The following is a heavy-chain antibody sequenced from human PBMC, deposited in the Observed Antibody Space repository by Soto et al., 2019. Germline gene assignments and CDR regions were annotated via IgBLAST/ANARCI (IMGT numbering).Heavy chain of an antibody. V-gene: IGHV1-3*01. D-gene: IGHD1-20*01. CDR2: ITAGKADT. CDR1: GYTFTNYA. J-gene: IGHJ6*02. Sequence: QVQLVQSGAEVKKPGASVKVSCKSSGYTFTNYAIYWVRQAPGQRPEWMGWITAGKADTEYSKKFQDRVAFFRDTSATTAVMVLSRLRSDDTAVYYCARGGVGVTGYGMDVWGQGTTVIVS. CDR3: ARGGVGVTGYGMDV.